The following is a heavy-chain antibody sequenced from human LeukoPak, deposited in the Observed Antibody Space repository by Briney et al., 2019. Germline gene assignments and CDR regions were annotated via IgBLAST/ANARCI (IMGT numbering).Heavy chain of an antibody. CDR1: GFTFSSYG. Sequence: PRGSLRLSCAASGFTFSSYGMHWVRQAPGKGLEWVAVIWYDGSNKYYADSVKGRFTISRDNSKNTLYLQMNSLRAEDTAVYYCARDRPHYYDSSGLPPHFDYWGQGTLVTVSS. CDR3: ARDRPHYYDSSGLPPHFDY. CDR2: IWYDGSNK. J-gene: IGHJ4*02. D-gene: IGHD3-22*01. V-gene: IGHV3-33*01.